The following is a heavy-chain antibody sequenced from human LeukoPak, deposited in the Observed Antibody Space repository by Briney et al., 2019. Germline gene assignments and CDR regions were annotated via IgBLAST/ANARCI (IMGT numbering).Heavy chain of an antibody. Sequence: ASVKVSCKASGYTFTGYYMHWVRQAPGQGLEWMGWINPNSGGTNYAQKFQGWVTMTRDTSISTAYMELSRLRSDDTAVYYCARDSVDYCDSSGYVRIFDYWGQGTLVTVSS. D-gene: IGHD3-22*01. V-gene: IGHV1-2*04. CDR2: INPNSGGT. CDR1: GYTFTGYY. CDR3: ARDSVDYCDSSGYVRIFDY. J-gene: IGHJ4*02.